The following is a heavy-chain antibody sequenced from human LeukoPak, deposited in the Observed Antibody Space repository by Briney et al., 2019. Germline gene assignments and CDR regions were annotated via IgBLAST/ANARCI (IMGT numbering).Heavy chain of an antibody. CDR1: EYTFTSYA. Sequence: ASVKVSCKASEYTFTSYAMHWVRQAPGQRLEWMGWINGGTGNTKYSQKFQDRVTITRETSANTAYMELSSLTSEDTAVYYCARAGGFGESGDYFDYWGQGTLVTVSS. CDR2: INGGTGNT. CDR3: ARAGGFGESGDYFDY. J-gene: IGHJ4*02. D-gene: IGHD3-10*01. V-gene: IGHV1-3*01.